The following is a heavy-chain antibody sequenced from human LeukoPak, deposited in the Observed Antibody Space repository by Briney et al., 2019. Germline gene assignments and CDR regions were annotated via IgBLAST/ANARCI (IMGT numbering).Heavy chain of an antibody. V-gene: IGHV3-21*01. CDR3: ARDTTRWFSPSDH. D-gene: IGHD2-15*01. J-gene: IGHJ4*02. Sequence: GGSLRLSCAASGFTFSSYSMNWVRQTPGKGLEWVSSISSSSSYIYYADSVKGRFTVSRDNAKNSLYLQMNTLRADDTAVYYCARDTTRWFSPSDHWGQGTLVTVSS. CDR2: ISSSSSYI. CDR1: GFTFSSYS.